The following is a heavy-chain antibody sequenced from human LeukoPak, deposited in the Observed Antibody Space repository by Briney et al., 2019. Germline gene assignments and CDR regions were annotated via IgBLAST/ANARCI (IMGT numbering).Heavy chain of an antibody. CDR2: ISYDGSNK. J-gene: IGHJ6*02. CDR1: GFTFSSYG. CDR3: AKDGDSSRIGDYYGMDV. D-gene: IGHD6-13*01. V-gene: IGHV3-30*18. Sequence: PGGSLRLSCAASGFTFSSYGMHWVRQAPGKGLEWVAVISYDGSNKYYADSVKGRFTICRDNSKNTLYLQMNSLRAEDTAVYYCAKDGDSSRIGDYYGMDVWGQGTTVTVSS.